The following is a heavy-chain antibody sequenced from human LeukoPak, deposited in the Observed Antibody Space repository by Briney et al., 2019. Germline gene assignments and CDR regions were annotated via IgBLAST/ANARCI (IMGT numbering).Heavy chain of an antibody. V-gene: IGHV3-23*01. J-gene: IGHJ4*02. D-gene: IGHD5-18*01. CDR2: ISGSGGST. CDR3: AKLGPPYSYGGPIDY. CDR1: GLTFSSYA. Sequence: GGSLRLSCAASGLTFSSYAMSWVRQAPGKGLEWVSAISGSGGSTYYADSVRGRFTISRDNSKNTLYLQMNSLRAEDTAVYYCAKLGPPYSYGGPIDYWGQGTLVTVSS.